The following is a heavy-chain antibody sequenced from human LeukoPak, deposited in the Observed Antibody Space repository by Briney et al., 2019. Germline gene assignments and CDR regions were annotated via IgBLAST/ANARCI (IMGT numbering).Heavy chain of an antibody. CDR3: ARDIQTYYYDSSGYYPLDY. Sequence: GGSLRLSCAASGFTFSSYSMNWVRQAPGKGLEWVSSISSSSSYIYYADSVKGRFTISRDNAKNSLYLQMNSLRAEDTAVYYCARDIQTYYYDSSGYYPLDYRGQGTLVTVSS. J-gene: IGHJ4*02. D-gene: IGHD3-22*01. CDR2: ISSSSSYI. V-gene: IGHV3-21*01. CDR1: GFTFSSYS.